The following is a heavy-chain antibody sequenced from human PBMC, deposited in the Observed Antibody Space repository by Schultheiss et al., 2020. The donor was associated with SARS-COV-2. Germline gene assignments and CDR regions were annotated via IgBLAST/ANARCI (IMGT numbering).Heavy chain of an antibody. CDR1: GGSISSYY. CDR2: IYTSGST. D-gene: IGHD2-2*01. V-gene: IGHV4-4*07. Sequence: SQTLSLTCTVSGGSISSYYWSWIRQPAGKGLEWIGRIYTSGSTNYNSSLKSRVTMSLDTSKNQFSLKLSSVTAADTAVYYCARERPYQLLPIGTYGMDVWGQGTTVTVSS. J-gene: IGHJ6*02. CDR3: ARERPYQLLPIGTYGMDV.